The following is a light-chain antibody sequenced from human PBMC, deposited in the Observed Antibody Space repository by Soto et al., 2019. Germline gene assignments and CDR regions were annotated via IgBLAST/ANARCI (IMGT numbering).Light chain of an antibody. CDR2: DAS. CDR1: QSVSSY. CDR3: QQRSNWPAIT. Sequence: EIVLTQSPATLSLSPGERATLSCRASQSVSSYLAWDQQKPGQAPRLLIYDASNRATGIPARFSGSGSGTDFTLPISSLEPEDFAVYYCQQRSNWPAITFGQGTRLEIK. V-gene: IGKV3-11*01. J-gene: IGKJ5*01.